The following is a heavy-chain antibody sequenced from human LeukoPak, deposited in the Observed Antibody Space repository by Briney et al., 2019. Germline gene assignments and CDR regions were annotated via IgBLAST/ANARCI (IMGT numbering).Heavy chain of an antibody. CDR2: IKQDGSQR. CDR1: GFTFSDYW. Sequence: AGGSLRLSCTASGFTFSDYWMTWVRQAPGKGPEWVANIKQDGSQRYYVDSVRGRFTISRDNAKNSLFLQVNGLRAEDTAVYYCARRGGSSSSRSPIDYWGQGTLVTVSS. J-gene: IGHJ4*02. D-gene: IGHD6-6*01. V-gene: IGHV3-7*01. CDR3: ARRGGSSSSRSPIDY.